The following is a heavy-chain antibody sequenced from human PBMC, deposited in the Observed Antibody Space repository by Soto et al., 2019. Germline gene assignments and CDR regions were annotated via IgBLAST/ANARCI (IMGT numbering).Heavy chain of an antibody. CDR2: INNDGRTT. J-gene: IGHJ6*02. CDR3: AALRYYYYGMDV. Sequence: GGSLRLSCAASGFSFSDYWMHWVRQVPGKGLMWVSRINNDGRTTDYADSVKGRFTISRDNAKYTLYLQKNSLRAEDTAVYFCAALRYYYYGMDVWGQGTTVTVS. V-gene: IGHV3-74*01. CDR1: GFSFSDYW.